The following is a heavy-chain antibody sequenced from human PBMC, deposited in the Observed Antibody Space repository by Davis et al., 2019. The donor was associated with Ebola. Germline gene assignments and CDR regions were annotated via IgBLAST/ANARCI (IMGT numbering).Heavy chain of an antibody. D-gene: IGHD1-1*01. CDR2: IYNGGST. CDR1: GFTVSSNY. V-gene: IGHV3-53*05. CDR3: ARGGGTYYYYGMDV. Sequence: GGSLRLSCAASGFTVSSNYMSWVRQAPGKGLEWVSVIYNGGSTYYADSVKGRFTISRDNSKNTLYLQMNSLRAEDTAVYYCARGGGTYYYYGMDVWGQGTTVTVSS. J-gene: IGHJ6*02.